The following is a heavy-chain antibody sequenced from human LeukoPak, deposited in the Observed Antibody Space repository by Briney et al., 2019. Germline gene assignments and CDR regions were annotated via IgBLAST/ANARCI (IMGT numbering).Heavy chain of an antibody. J-gene: IGHJ3*02. CDR2: IYSGGST. CDR1: GFTVSSNY. Sequence: GGSLRLPCAASGFTVSSNYMSWVRQAPGKGLEWVSVIYSGGSTYYADSVKGRFTISRDNSKNTLYLQMNSLRAEDTAVYYCASQGYSYGLNDAFDIWGQGTMVTVSS. CDR3: ASQGYSYGLNDAFDI. V-gene: IGHV3-66*04. D-gene: IGHD5-18*01.